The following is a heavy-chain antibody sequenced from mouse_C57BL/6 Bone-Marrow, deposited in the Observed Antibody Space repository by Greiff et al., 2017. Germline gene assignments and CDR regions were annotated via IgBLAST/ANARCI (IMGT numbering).Heavy chain of an antibody. D-gene: IGHD3-2*02. CDR2: IYPRSGNT. CDR1: GYTFTSYG. Sequence: LQESGAELARPGASVKLSCKASGYTFTSYGISWVKQRTGQGLEWVGEIYPRSGNTYYNEKFKGKATLTADKSSSTAYMELRSLTSEDSAVYFCARSGYYAMDYWGQGTSVTVSS. J-gene: IGHJ4*01. CDR3: ARSGYYAMDY. V-gene: IGHV1-81*01.